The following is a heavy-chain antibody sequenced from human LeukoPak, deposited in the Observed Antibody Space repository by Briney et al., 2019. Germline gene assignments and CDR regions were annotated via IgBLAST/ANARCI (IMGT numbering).Heavy chain of an antibody. V-gene: IGHV4-34*01. CDR2: INHSGST. Sequence: PSETLPLTCAVYGGSFSGYYWSWIRQPPGKGLEWIGEINHSGSTNYNPSLKSRVTISVDTSKNQFSLKLSSVTAADTAVYYCASMVSRPYDFWSGYYFDYWGQGTLVTVSS. CDR1: GGSFSGYY. D-gene: IGHD3-3*01. J-gene: IGHJ4*02. CDR3: ASMVSRPYDFWSGYYFDY.